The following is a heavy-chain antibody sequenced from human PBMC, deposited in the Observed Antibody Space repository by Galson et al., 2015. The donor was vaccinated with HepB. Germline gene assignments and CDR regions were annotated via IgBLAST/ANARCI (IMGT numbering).Heavy chain of an antibody. CDR3: ARVGYSYAPGWYFDL. CDR2: INPSGGST. Sequence: SVKVSCKASGYTFTSYYMHWVRQAPGQGLEWMGIINPSGGSTSYAQKFQGRVTMTRDTSTSTVYMELSSLRSEDTAVYYCARVGYSYAPGWYFDLWGRGTLVTVSS. V-gene: IGHV1-46*03. J-gene: IGHJ2*01. CDR1: GYTFTSYY. D-gene: IGHD5-18*01.